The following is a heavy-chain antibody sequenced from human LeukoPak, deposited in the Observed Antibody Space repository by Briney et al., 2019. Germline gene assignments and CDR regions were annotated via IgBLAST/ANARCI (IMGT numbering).Heavy chain of an antibody. CDR1: GFTFSSSW. Sequence: PGGSLRLSCAPSGFTFSSSWMTWVRQAPGKGLEWVAHIKEDGSDKYYVDSVTGRFTISRDNTKNSLYLQMSSLRAEDTAVYYCATWSDAWEFDYWGQGTLVSVSS. D-gene: IGHD1-26*01. J-gene: IGHJ4*02. CDR3: ATWSDAWEFDY. V-gene: IGHV3-7*05. CDR2: IKEDGSDK.